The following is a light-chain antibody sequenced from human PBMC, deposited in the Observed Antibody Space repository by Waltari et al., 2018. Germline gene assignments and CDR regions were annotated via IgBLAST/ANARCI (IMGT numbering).Light chain of an antibody. Sequence: SYVLTQAPSVSVAPGQTATITCGGDNIGSQRVHWYQQKSGQAPSLVVPDDYDRASGIPERFAGSHSGSMATLTISGVEAGDEADYYCQVWDSSSDQVVFGGGTKLTVL. V-gene: IGLV3-21*02. CDR1: NIGSQR. J-gene: IGLJ2*01. CDR2: DDY. CDR3: QVWDSSSDQVV.